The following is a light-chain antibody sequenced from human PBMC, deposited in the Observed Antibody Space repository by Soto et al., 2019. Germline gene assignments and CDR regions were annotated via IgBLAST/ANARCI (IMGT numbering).Light chain of an antibody. CDR3: QPYNNWPPWT. CDR2: GAS. CDR1: QSVSSN. V-gene: IGKV3-15*01. J-gene: IGKJ1*01. Sequence: EIVMTQSPATLSVSPGERATLSCRASQSVSSNLAWYQQKPGQAPRLLIYGASTRATGIPARFSGSGSGTELTLTISSLQSEDFAVYYCQPYNNWPPWTFGQGPKVEIK.